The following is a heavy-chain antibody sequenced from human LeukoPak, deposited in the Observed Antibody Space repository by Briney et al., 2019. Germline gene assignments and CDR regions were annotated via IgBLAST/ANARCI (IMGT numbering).Heavy chain of an antibody. CDR2: IYYSGST. CDR1: GGSISSSSYY. V-gene: IGHV4-39*07. J-gene: IGHJ4*02. Sequence: SETLSLTCTVSGGSISSSSYYWGWIRQPPGKGLEWIGSIYYSGSTYYNPSLKSRVTISVDTSKNQFSLKLSSVTAADTAVYYCARDQDMTTIDYWGQGTLVTVSS. CDR3: ARDQDMTTIDY. D-gene: IGHD4-11*01.